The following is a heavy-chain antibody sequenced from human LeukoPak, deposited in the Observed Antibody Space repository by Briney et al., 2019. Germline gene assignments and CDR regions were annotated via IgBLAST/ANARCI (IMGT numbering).Heavy chain of an antibody. Sequence: SVKVSCKVSGGTFSSYTISWVRQAPGQGLEWMGRIIPILGTANYAQKFQGRVTITADKSTSTAYMELSSLRSEDTAVYYCARVPAARDNWFDPWGQGTLVTVSS. CDR1: GGTFSSYT. J-gene: IGHJ5*02. CDR3: ARVPAARDNWFDP. V-gene: IGHV1-69*08. CDR2: IIPILGTA. D-gene: IGHD2-2*01.